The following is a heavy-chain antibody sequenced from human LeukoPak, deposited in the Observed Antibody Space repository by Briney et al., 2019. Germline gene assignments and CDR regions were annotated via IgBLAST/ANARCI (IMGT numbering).Heavy chain of an antibody. Sequence: PSETLSLTCTVSGGSISSSSYYWGWIRQPPGKGLEWIGYIYYSGSTNYNPSLKSRVTISVDTSKNQFSLKLSSVTAADTAVYYCARGFRITEFKAWGQGTLVTVSS. CDR3: ARGFRITEFKA. V-gene: IGHV4-61*05. CDR1: GGSISSSSYY. D-gene: IGHD3-10*01. CDR2: IYYSGST. J-gene: IGHJ5*02.